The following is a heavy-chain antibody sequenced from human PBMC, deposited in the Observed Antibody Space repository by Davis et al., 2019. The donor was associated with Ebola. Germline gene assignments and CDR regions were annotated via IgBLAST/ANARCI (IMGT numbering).Heavy chain of an antibody. V-gene: IGHV4-39*07. CDR3: ARDLSVTTPTYYYYYGMDV. CDR1: GGSISSSSYY. CDR2: IYYSGST. D-gene: IGHD4-17*01. Sequence: LRLSCTVSGGSISSSSYYWGWIRQPPGKGLEWIGSIYYSGSTYYNPSLKSRVTISVDTSKNQFSLKLSSVTAADTAVYYCARDLSVTTPTYYYYYGMDVWGQGTTVNVSS. J-gene: IGHJ6*01.